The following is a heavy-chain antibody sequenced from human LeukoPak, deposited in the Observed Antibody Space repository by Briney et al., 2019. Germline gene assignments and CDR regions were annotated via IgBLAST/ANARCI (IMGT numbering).Heavy chain of an antibody. CDR3: GGGFDF. J-gene: IGHJ4*02. CDR1: GFTFSNSW. V-gene: IGHV3-74*01. D-gene: IGHD2-15*01. CDR2: IKDDGTTT. Sequence: GGSLRLSCAASGFTFSNSWTHWVRQAPGKGLMWVSGIKDDGTTTFYADSVKGRFSISIDSAKNTLYLQMNSLTVDDSGVYYCGGGFDFWGQGALVTVSS.